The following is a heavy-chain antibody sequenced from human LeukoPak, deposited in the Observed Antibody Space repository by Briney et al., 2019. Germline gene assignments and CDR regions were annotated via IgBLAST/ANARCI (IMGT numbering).Heavy chain of an antibody. CDR1: GFTFSSYW. J-gene: IGHJ4*02. V-gene: IGHV3-7*05. D-gene: IGHD5-18*01. CDR3: ARSAVDSYSYGFIGY. CDR2: IKQDGSEK. Sequence: PGGSLRLSCAASGFTFSSYWMSWVRQAPAKGLEWVANIKQDGSEKYYVDSVKGRFTISRDNAKNSLYLQMNSLRAEDTAVYYCARSAVDSYSYGFIGYWGQGTLVTVSS.